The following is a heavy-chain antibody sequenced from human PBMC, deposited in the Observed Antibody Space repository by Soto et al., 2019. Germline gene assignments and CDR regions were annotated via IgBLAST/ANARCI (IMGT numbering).Heavy chain of an antibody. CDR3: ARATYSNAWYRFDL. CDR2: IKHDGIVQ. CDR1: GFTFSGYG. J-gene: IGHJ4*02. D-gene: IGHD4-4*01. Sequence: GGSLRLSCEASGFTFSGYGMSWVRQAPWKGLEWVADIKHDGIVQYYVESVKGRFTISRDNAKKLLYLQMNGLRAEDKALYYCARATYSNAWYRFDLWGQGTLFTVSS. V-gene: IGHV3-7*03.